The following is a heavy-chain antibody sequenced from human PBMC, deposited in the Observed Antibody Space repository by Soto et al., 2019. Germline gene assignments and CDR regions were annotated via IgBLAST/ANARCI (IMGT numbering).Heavy chain of an antibody. Sequence: SETLSLTCTVSGGFISSYYWSWIRQPAGKGLEWIGRIYTSGSTNYNPSLKSRVTMSVDTSKNQFSLKLSSVTAADTAVYYCAREKEYSSSPRGRFDPWGQGTLVTVSS. CDR2: IYTSGST. CDR1: GGFISSYY. D-gene: IGHD6-13*01. V-gene: IGHV4-4*07. J-gene: IGHJ5*02. CDR3: AREKEYSSSPRGRFDP.